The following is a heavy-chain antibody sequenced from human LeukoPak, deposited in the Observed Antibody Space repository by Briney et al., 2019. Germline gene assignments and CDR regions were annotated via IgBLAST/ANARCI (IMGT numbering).Heavy chain of an antibody. CDR2: INPNSGGT. CDR3: ARAEGYYDFWSGHNWFDP. Sequence: ASVKVSCKASGYTFTGYYMHWVRQAPGQGLEWMGWINPNSGGTNYAQKFQGRVTMTRDTSISTAYMELSRLRSEDTAVYYCARAEGYYDFWSGHNWFDPWGQGTLVTVSS. D-gene: IGHD3-3*01. V-gene: IGHV1-2*02. J-gene: IGHJ5*02. CDR1: GYTFTGYY.